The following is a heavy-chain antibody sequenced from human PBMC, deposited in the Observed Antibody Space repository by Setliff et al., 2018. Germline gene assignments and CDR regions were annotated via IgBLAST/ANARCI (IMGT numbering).Heavy chain of an antibody. CDR2: IYVGGKT. CDR3: ARQTGLGGHNLKDGTFYGVDV. V-gene: IGHV3-66*04. CDR1: EFTVNSNF. D-gene: IGHD1-1*01. Sequence: GGSLRLSCVGSEFTVNSNFVTWVRQAPGKGLEWLSVIYVGGKTFYADSVKGRFTISRDDSKNTLSLHIKSLRPDDTAMYYCARQTGLGGHNLKDGTFYGVDVWGQGIMVTSP. J-gene: IGHJ6*02.